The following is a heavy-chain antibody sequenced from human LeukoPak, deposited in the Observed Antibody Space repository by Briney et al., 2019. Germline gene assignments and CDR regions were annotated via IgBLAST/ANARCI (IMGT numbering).Heavy chain of an antibody. J-gene: IGHJ2*01. V-gene: IGHV4-30-2*01. Sequence: SQTLSFTCAVSGGSISSGGYSWSWIRQPPGKGLEWIGYIYHSGSTYYNPSLKSRVTISVDRSKNQFSLKLSSVTAADTAVYYCASHTPYWYFDLWGRGTLVTVSS. CDR2: IYHSGST. CDR3: ASHTPYWYFDL. CDR1: GGSISSGGYS.